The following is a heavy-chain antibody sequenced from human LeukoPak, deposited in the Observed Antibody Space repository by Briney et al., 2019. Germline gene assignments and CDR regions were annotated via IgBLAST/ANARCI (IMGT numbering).Heavy chain of an antibody. CDR1: GFTFSSYG. CDR3: ARGHAQWLFKTQADY. Sequence: GGSLRLSCAASGFTFSSYGMHWVRQAPGQGLEWVAVISYDGSNKYYADSVKGRFTISRDNSKNTLYLQMNSLRAEDTAVYYCARGHAQWLFKTQADYWGQGTLVTVSS. J-gene: IGHJ4*02. V-gene: IGHV3-30*03. CDR2: ISYDGSNK. D-gene: IGHD6-19*01.